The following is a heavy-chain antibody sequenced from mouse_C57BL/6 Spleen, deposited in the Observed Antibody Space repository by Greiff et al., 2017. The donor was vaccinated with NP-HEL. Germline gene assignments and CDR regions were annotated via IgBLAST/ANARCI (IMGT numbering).Heavy chain of an antibody. D-gene: IGHD1-1*01. CDR3: ARHYYCSSEDAMDY. CDR2: IDPSDSYT. J-gene: IGHJ4*01. V-gene: IGHV1-59*01. CDR1: GYTFTGYW. Sequence: QVQLQQPGAELVRPGTSVKLSCKASGYTFTGYWMHWVKQRPGQGLEWIGVIDPSDSYTNYNQKFKGKATLTVDTSSSTAYMQLSSLTSEDSAVYYCARHYYCSSEDAMDYWGQGTSVTVSS.